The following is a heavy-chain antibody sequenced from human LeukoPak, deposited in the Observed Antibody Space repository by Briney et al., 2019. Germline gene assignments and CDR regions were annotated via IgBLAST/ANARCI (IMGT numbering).Heavy chain of an antibody. V-gene: IGHV4-59*01. CDR2: IYYSGST. Sequence: SETLSLTCTVSGGSTSSYHWNWIRQPPGKGLEWIGYIYYSGSTNYNPSLKSRVTISVDTSKNQFSLKLSSVTAADTAVHYCAREHYYGSGIDYWGQGTLVTVSS. CDR1: GGSTSSYH. CDR3: AREHYYGSGIDY. D-gene: IGHD3-10*01. J-gene: IGHJ4*02.